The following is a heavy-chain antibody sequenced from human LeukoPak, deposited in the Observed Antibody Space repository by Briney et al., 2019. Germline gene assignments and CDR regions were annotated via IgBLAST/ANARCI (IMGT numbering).Heavy chain of an antibody. D-gene: IGHD6-13*01. CDR3: ARDAPGGEQQLVRWFDP. V-gene: IGHV4-31*03. CDR2: IYYSGST. CDR1: GGSISSGGYY. Sequence: SQTLSLTCTVSGGSISSGGYYWSWIRQHPGKGLEWIGYIYYSGSTYYNPSLKSRVTISVDTSKNQLSLRLSSVTAADTAVYYCARDAPGGEQQLVRWFDPWGQGTLVTVSS. J-gene: IGHJ5*02.